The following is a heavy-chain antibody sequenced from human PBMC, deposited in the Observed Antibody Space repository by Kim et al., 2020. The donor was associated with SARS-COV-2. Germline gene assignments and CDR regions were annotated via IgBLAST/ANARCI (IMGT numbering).Heavy chain of an antibody. CDR1: GGSFSGYY. CDR2: INHSGST. D-gene: IGHD6-13*01. J-gene: IGHJ5*02. CDR3: ARPYSSSRVNNWFDP. Sequence: SETLSLTCAVYGGSFSGYYWSWIRQPPGKGLEWIGAINHSGSTNYNPSLKSRVTISVATSKNQFSLTLSSVTAADTAVYYCARPYSSSRVNNWFDPWGQGTLVTVSS. V-gene: IGHV4-34*01.